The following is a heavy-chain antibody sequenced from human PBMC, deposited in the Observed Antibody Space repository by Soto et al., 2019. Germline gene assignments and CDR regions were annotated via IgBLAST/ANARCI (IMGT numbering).Heavy chain of an antibody. CDR2: ISWNSGSI. Sequence: GGSLRLSCAASGFTFDDYAMHWVRQAPGKGLEWVSGISWNSGSIGYADSVKGRFTISRDNAKNSLYLQMNSLRAEDTALYYCAKERSVWGYYYYMDVWGKGTTVTVSS. CDR1: GFTFDDYA. CDR3: AKERSVWGYYYYMDV. D-gene: IGHD7-27*01. V-gene: IGHV3-9*01. J-gene: IGHJ6*03.